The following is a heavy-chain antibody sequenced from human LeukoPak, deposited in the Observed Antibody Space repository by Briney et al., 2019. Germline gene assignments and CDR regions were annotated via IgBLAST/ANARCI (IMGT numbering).Heavy chain of an antibody. J-gene: IGHJ6*04. CDR3: AELGITMIGGV. V-gene: IGHV3-23*01. CDR2: ISGSGGST. CDR1: GFAFKNAW. D-gene: IGHD3-10*02. Sequence: GGSLRLSCAASGFAFKNAWMSWVRQAPGKGLEWVSTISGSGGSTYYADSVKGRFTISRDNAKNSLYLQMNSLRAEDTAVYYCAELGITMIGGVWGKGTTVTISS.